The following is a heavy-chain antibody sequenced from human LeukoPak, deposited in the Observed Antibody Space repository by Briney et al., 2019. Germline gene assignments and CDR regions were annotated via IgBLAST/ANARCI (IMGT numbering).Heavy chain of an antibody. CDR1: GFTFSSYT. D-gene: IGHD1-26*01. V-gene: IGHV3-48*01. CDR3: ARARASTSNLGYSDY. J-gene: IGHJ4*02. Sequence: HSGGSLRLSCAASGFTFSSYTMIWVRQASRKGLEWVSSVSSGSSTIYYADSVKGRFTISRDNAKNSLYLQMNSLRAEDTAVYFCARARASTSNLGYSDYWGQGTLVTVSS. CDR2: VSSGSSTI.